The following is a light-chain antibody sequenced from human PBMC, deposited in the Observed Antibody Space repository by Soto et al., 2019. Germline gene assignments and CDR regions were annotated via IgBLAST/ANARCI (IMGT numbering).Light chain of an antibody. V-gene: IGKV1-8*01. Sequence: AIRMTQSPSSLSASTGDRVTITCRASQDVSTYLAWYQQKPGKAPKLLIYAASTFQSGVPSRFSGSGSGTDFTLTISCLQSEDFATYYCQQYYSYPYTFGQGTKLEIK. CDR1: QDVSTY. CDR2: AAS. J-gene: IGKJ2*01. CDR3: QQYYSYPYT.